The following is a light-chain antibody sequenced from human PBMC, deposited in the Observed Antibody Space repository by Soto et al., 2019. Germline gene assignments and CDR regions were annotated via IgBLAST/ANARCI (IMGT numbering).Light chain of an antibody. CDR1: TSDVGGYNF. Sequence: QSVLTQPASVSGSPGLSITISCTGTTSDVGGYNFISWHQHHPGKAPRLMIYDVSNRPSGVSNRFSGSKSGNTASLTISGLQAEDEADYYCSSYTSRATGVFGGGTKLTVL. CDR3: SSYTSRATGV. V-gene: IGLV2-14*03. J-gene: IGLJ3*02. CDR2: DVS.